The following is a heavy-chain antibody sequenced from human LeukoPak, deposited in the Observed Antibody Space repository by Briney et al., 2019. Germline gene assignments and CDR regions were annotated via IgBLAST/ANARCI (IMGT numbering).Heavy chain of an antibody. Sequence: PGGSLRLSCAASGFTFDDYAMHSVRQAPRKGLEWVSGISWNSGSIGYADSVKGRFTISRDNAKNSLYLQMNSLRAEDTALYYCAKDTTNYYDSSGYYLYAFDIWGQGTMVTVSS. CDR3: AKDTTNYYDSSGYYLYAFDI. V-gene: IGHV3-9*01. J-gene: IGHJ3*02. CDR1: GFTFDDYA. D-gene: IGHD3-22*01. CDR2: ISWNSGSI.